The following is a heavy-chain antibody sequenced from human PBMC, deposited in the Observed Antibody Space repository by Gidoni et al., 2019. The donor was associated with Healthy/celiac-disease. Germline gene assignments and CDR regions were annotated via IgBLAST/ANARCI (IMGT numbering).Heavy chain of an antibody. Sequence: EVQLFESGEGLVQHGGSLRLSCAASGFTFSSYAMSWVRQAPGQGLEWVVAISGSGGSTDYADSGKGRFTISRDNSKNTLYLQMNSLRAEDKAVYYCAKGGRYSSSIPHWLDPWGQGTLVTVSS. J-gene: IGHJ5*02. CDR1: GFTFSSYA. CDR3: AKGGRYSSSIPHWLDP. D-gene: IGHD6-6*01. CDR2: ISGSGGST. V-gene: IGHV3-23*01.